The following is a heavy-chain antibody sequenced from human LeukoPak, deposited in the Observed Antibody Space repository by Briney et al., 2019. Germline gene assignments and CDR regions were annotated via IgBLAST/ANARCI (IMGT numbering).Heavy chain of an antibody. J-gene: IGHJ5*02. Sequence: PSETLSLTCTVSGGSISSSSYYWGWIRQPPGKGLEWIGSIYYSGSTYYNPSLKSRVTISVDTSKNQFSLNLSSVTAADTAMYYCARLTVAGTSSSWFDPWGQGTLVTVSS. D-gene: IGHD6-19*01. CDR2: IYYSGST. CDR1: GGSISSSSYY. V-gene: IGHV4-39*07. CDR3: ARLTVAGTSSSWFDP.